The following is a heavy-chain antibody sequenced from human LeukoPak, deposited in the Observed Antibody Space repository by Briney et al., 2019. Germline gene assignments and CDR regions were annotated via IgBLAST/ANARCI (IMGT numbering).Heavy chain of an antibody. CDR2: IIPIVGTT. CDR3: AREQGSSPPSYFDY. D-gene: IGHD6-6*01. CDR1: GGTFNGYA. J-gene: IGHJ4*02. Sequence: GASVTVSCKASGGTFNGYALSWVRQAPGQGLEWMGGIIPIVGTTNYAPQFQARVPITADEPPRTPYMALRSLSSEDTAVFYCAREQGSSPPSYFDYWGQGPLVTVSS. V-gene: IGHV1-69*13.